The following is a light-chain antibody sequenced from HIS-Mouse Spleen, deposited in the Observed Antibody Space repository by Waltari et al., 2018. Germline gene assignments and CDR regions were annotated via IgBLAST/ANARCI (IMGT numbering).Light chain of an antibody. J-gene: IGLJ2*01. CDR1: NIGSKS. CDR2: DDS. V-gene: IGLV3-21*03. Sequence: SYVLTQPPSVSVAPGKTARITCGGNNIGSKSVHWYQQKPGQAPVLVVYDDSDRPSGIAERFSGSNSGNTATLTSGRVEAGDEADYYCQVWDSSSDHVVFGGGTKLTVL. CDR3: QVWDSSSDHVV.